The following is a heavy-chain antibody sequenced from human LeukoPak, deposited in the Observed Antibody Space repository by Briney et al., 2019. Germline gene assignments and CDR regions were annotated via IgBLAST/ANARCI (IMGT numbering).Heavy chain of an antibody. V-gene: IGHV1-2*02. CDR3: ARERRDGSARFDP. CDR1: GYTFTGYY. J-gene: IGHJ5*02. CDR2: INPNSGDT. Sequence: GASVKVSCKASGYTFTGYYMHWVRQAPGQGLEWMGWINPNSGDTNYAQKFQGRVTMTRDTSISTAYMELSRLRSDDTAVYYCARERRDGSARFDPWGQGTLVTVSS. D-gene: IGHD3-10*01.